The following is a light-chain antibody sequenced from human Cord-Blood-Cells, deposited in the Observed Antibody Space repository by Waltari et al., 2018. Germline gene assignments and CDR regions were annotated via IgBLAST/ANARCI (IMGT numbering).Light chain of an antibody. CDR1: QNISSY. CDR3: QQSYSTPCT. CDR2: AAS. V-gene: IGKV1-39*01. Sequence: DIQMTQSPSSLYASVGDRVTITCRASQNISSYLNWYQQKPGKAPKLLIYAASSLQSGVPSRFSGSGSGTDFTLTISSLQPEDFATYYCQQSYSTPCTFGPGTKVDIK. J-gene: IGKJ3*01.